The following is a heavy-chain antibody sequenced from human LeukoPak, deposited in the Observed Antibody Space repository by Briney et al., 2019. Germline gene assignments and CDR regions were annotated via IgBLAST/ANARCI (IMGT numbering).Heavy chain of an antibody. D-gene: IGHD3-3*01. CDR2: ISYDGSNK. V-gene: IGHV3-30-3*01. CDR3: AREAPLRFLEWLQDY. Sequence: PGGSLRLSCAASGFTFSSYAMHWVRQAPGKGLEWVAVISYDGSNKYYADSVKGRFTISRDNSKSTLYLQMNSLRAEDTAVYYCAREAPLRFLEWLQDYWGQGTLVTVSS. CDR1: GFTFSSYA. J-gene: IGHJ4*02.